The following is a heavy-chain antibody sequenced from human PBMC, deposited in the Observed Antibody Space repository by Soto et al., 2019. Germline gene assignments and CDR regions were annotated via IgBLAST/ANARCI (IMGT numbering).Heavy chain of an antibody. CDR1: GYTFTSYA. Sequence: QVQLVQSGAEVKKPGASVKVSCKASGYTFTSYAMHWVRQAPGQRLEWMGWINAGNGNTKYSQKFQGRVTITRDTCMSTACMELSSLRSEDTAVYYCARGKYSGPLGPIDYWGQGTLVTVSS. V-gene: IGHV1-3*01. J-gene: IGHJ4*02. CDR2: INAGNGNT. CDR3: ARGKYSGPLGPIDY. D-gene: IGHD1-26*01.